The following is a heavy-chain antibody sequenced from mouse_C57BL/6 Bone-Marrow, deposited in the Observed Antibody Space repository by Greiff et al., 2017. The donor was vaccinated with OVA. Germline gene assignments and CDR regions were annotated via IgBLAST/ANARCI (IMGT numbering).Heavy chain of an antibody. V-gene: IGHV2-6*01. CDR2: IWGVGST. CDR3: AYHYDYAPAWFAY. D-gene: IGHD2-4*01. Sequence: VMLVESGPGLVAPSQCLSITCTVSGFSLTSYGVDWVRQSPGKGLEWLGVIWGVGSTNYNSALKSRLSISKNNTKGKVYLKMNSLQTGDTAMYYGAYHYDYAPAWFAYWGQGTLVTVSA. J-gene: IGHJ3*01. CDR1: GFSLTSYG.